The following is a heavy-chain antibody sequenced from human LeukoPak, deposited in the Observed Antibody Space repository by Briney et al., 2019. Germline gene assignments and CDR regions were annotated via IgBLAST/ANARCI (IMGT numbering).Heavy chain of an antibody. V-gene: IGHV3-23*01. CDR2: ISGSGGST. CDR3: ANGFGAGLGYYYYYGMDV. CDR1: GFTFSSYA. J-gene: IGHJ6*02. D-gene: IGHD3-16*01. Sequence: PGGSLRLSCAASGFTFSSYAMSWVRQAPGKGLEWVSAISGSGGSTYYADSVKGRFTISRDNSKNTLYLQMNSLRAEDTAVYYCANGFGAGLGYYYYYGMDVWGQGTTVTVSS.